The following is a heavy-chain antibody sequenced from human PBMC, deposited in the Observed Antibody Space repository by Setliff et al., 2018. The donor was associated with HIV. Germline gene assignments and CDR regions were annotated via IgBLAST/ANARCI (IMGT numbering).Heavy chain of an antibody. J-gene: IGHJ4*02. CDR3: ATDYNRGAFWHL. V-gene: IGHV3-74*01. D-gene: IGHD3-10*01. CDR2: ISGDGTNT. CDR1: GFTFSSYW. Sequence: GGSLRLSCAASGFTFSSYWMHWVRQAPGKGLVWVSRISGDGTNTDDADSVKGRFIISRDNANNTLYLQMNSLRADDTAVYYCATDYNRGAFWHLWGQGTQVTVSS.